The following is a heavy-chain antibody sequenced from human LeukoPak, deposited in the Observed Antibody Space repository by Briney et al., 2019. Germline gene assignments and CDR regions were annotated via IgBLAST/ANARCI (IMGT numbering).Heavy chain of an antibody. D-gene: IGHD6-13*01. CDR1: GFTFSDFG. Sequence: GGSLRLSCAASGFTFSDFGMSWVRQAPGKGLEWVSSISSSSSYIYYADSVKGRFTISRDNAKNSLYLQMNSLRAEDTAVYYCARDSSSWYSPAPFWGQGTLVTVSS. J-gene: IGHJ4*02. CDR3: ARDSSSWYSPAPF. CDR2: ISSSSSYI. V-gene: IGHV3-21*01.